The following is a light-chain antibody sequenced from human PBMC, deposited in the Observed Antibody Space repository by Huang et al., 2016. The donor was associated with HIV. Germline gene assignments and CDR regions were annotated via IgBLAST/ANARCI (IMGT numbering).Light chain of an antibody. CDR1: QSVVIY. V-gene: IGKV3-20*01. J-gene: IGKJ3*01. CDR3: QQYERPPDT. Sequence: EIVLTQSPGTLSLSPGERATLPCRASQSVVIYLAWYQQKPGQAPRLLIYGASTRVTGIPYRFSGGGSGTDFTLSISRLEPEDFAVYYCQQYERPPDTFGPGTKVNIK. CDR2: GAS.